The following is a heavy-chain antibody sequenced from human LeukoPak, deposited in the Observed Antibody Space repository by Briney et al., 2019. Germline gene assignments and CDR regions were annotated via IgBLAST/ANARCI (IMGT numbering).Heavy chain of an antibody. CDR3: ARRLTNWNVFDY. CDR2: IYHSGTT. Sequence: SETLSLTCVVSGYSISSGYYWGWIRQPPGKGVEWIGSIYHSGTTYYNPSLKSRVTISIDTSKNQFSLKLSSVTAADTAVYYCARRLTNWNVFDYWGQGTLVTVSS. CDR1: GYSISSGYY. V-gene: IGHV4-38-2*01. J-gene: IGHJ4*02. D-gene: IGHD1-1*01.